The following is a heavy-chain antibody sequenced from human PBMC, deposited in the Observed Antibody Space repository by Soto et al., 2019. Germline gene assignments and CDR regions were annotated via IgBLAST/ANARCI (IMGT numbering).Heavy chain of an antibody. D-gene: IGHD2-21*01. CDR2: ISYTSSTI. J-gene: IGHJ5*02. CDR1: GFTFSTYS. Sequence: GGSLRLSCAASGFTFSTYSMNWVRQAPGKGLEWVSYISYTSSTICYADSVKGRFTISRDNAKNSLFLQMNSLRDEDTAVYYFPRDNGLPGSFDPWGKGNLVTVSS. CDR3: PRDNGLPGSFDP. V-gene: IGHV3-48*02.